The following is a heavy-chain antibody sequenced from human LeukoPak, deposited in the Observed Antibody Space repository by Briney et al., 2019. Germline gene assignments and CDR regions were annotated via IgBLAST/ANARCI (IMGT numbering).Heavy chain of an antibody. Sequence: ASVKVSCKASGGTFSSYAISWVRQAPGQGLEWMGRIIPILGIANYAQKFQGRVTITADKSTSTAYMELSSLRSEDTAVYYCAKVEWAVAGTADYWGQGTLVTVSS. J-gene: IGHJ4*02. D-gene: IGHD6-19*01. V-gene: IGHV1-69*04. CDR3: AKVEWAVAGTADY. CDR1: GGTFSSYA. CDR2: IIPILGIA.